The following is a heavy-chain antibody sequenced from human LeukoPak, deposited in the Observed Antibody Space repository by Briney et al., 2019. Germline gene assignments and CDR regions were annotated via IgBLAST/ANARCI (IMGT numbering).Heavy chain of an antibody. CDR3: ARGRPVLLWFGEPSNWFDP. V-gene: IGHV4-34*01. CDR2: INHSGST. Sequence: SETLSLTCAVYGWSFSGYYWSWSRQPPGKGLEWIGEINHSGSTNYNPSLKSRVTISVDTSKNQFSLKLSSVTAADTAVYYCARGRPVLLWFGEPSNWFDPWGQGTLVTVSS. CDR1: GWSFSGYY. J-gene: IGHJ5*02. D-gene: IGHD3-10*01.